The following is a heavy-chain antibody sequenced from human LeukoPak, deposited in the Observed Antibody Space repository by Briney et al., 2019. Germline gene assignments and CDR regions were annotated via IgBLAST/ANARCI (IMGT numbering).Heavy chain of an antibody. Sequence: PSETLSLTCTVSGGSISHYYWNWIRQPPGKGLEWIGYIYYSGSTNYNPSLKSRVTISVDTSKNQFSLKLSSVTAADTAVYYCARDASGSYLSWFDPWGQGTLVTVSS. CDR1: GGSISHYY. CDR2: IYYSGST. CDR3: ARDASGSYLSWFDP. J-gene: IGHJ5*02. V-gene: IGHV4-59*12. D-gene: IGHD3-10*01.